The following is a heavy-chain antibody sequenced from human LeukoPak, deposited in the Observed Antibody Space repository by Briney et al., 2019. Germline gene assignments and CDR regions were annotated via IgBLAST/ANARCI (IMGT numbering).Heavy chain of an antibody. Sequence: ASVKVSCKASGYTFTGYYMHWVRQAPGQGLEWMGWINPNSGGTNYAQKFQGRVTMTRDTSISTAYMELSRLRSDDTAVYYCAREGYGDYEYYFDYWGQGTLVTVSS. CDR3: AREGYGDYEYYFDY. CDR2: INPNSGGT. D-gene: IGHD4-17*01. J-gene: IGHJ4*02. CDR1: GYTFTGYY. V-gene: IGHV1-2*02.